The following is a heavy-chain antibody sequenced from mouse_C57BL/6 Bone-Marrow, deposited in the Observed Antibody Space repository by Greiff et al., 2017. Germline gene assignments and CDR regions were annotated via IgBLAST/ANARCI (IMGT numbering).Heavy chain of an antibody. J-gene: IGHJ4*01. CDR2: INPYNGGT. CDR3: ARGGAWYYYAMDY. Sequence: EVQLQQSGPVLVKPGASVKMSCKASGYTFTDYYMNWVKQSHGKSLEWIGVINPYNGGTSYNQKFKGKATLTVDTSSSTAYMELNSLTSEDSAVYYCARGGAWYYYAMDYWGQGTSVTVSS. D-gene: IGHD1-1*02. V-gene: IGHV1-19*01. CDR1: GYTFTDYY.